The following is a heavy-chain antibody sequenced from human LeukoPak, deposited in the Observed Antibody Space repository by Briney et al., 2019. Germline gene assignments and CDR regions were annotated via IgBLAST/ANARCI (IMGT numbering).Heavy chain of an antibody. D-gene: IGHD3-16*01. CDR2: IIPIFGTA. CDR1: GGTFSSYA. V-gene: IGHV1-69*13. Sequence: ASVTVSCTASGGTFSSYAISWVRQAPGQGLEWMGGIIPIFGTANYAQKFQGRVTITADESTSTAYMELSSLRSEDTAVYYCARDLGHSAFDLWGRGTLVTVSS. J-gene: IGHJ2*01. CDR3: ARDLGHSAFDL.